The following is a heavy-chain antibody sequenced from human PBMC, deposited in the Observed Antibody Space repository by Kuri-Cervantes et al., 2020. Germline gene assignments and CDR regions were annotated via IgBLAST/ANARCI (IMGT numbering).Heavy chain of an antibody. V-gene: IGHV1-2*02. CDR2: MNPDSGNT. Sequence: ASVKVSCKASGYTFTGYYMHWVRQAPGQGLEWMGWMNPDSGNTDYAQKFQGRVTMTTDTSTSTAYMELRSLRSDDTAVYYCARDRGYSYGYVKGGYNWFDPWGQGTLVTVSS. CDR1: GYTFTGYY. D-gene: IGHD5-18*01. CDR3: ARDRGYSYGYVKGGYNWFDP. J-gene: IGHJ5*02.